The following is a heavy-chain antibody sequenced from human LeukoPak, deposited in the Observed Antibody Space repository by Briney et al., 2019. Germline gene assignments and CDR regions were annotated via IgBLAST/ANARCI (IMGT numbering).Heavy chain of an antibody. CDR1: GLSFSSHS. V-gene: IGHV3-48*04. J-gene: IGHJ4*02. CDR3: ARGWYGSIDH. Sequence: GGSLRLSCAASGLSFSSHSMNWFRQAPGKGLEWVSYITGSGSTIYYADSVKGRFTTSRDNAKNSMYLQMNSLRVEDMAVYYCARGWYGSIDHPGQGTLVTVSS. D-gene: IGHD1-26*01. CDR2: ITGSGSTI.